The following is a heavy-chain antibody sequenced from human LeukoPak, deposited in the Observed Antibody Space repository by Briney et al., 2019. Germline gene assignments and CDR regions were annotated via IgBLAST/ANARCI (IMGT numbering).Heavy chain of an antibody. CDR2: IGSGGTT. CDR1: GFTFSTYP. J-gene: IGHJ6*02. CDR3: AKVMSTTVSYWYGMDA. D-gene: IGHD5/OR15-5a*01. V-gene: IGHV3-23*01. Sequence: QAGGSLRLSCAASGFTFSTYPMIWVRQAPGKGLDSFASIGSGGTTYYTDSVKGRFTISRDNFKNTVYLQMNSLRAEDTAVYYCAKVMSTTVSYWYGMDAWGQGTTVTVSS.